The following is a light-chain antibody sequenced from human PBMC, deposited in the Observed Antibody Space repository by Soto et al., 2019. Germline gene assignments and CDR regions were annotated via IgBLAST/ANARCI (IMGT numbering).Light chain of an antibody. CDR3: QQYGSSPRT. V-gene: IGKV3-20*01. CDR1: QSVSSSY. Sequence: EVVMTQSRATLSVSPGERATLACRSSQSVSSSYLAWYQQKPGQAPRLLIYGASNRATGIPDRFSGSGSGTDFTLTISRLEPEDFAVYCCQQYGSSPRTFGQGTKVDI. J-gene: IGKJ1*01. CDR2: GAS.